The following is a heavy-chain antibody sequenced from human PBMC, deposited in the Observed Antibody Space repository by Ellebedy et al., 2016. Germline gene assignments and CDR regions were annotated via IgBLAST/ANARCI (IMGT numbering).Heavy chain of an antibody. J-gene: IGHJ4*02. CDR2: INHSGST. V-gene: IGHV4-34*01. CDR3: ARAPGSGSPLYFDY. CDR1: GGSFSGYY. Sequence: SETLSLXCAVYGGSFSGYYWSWIGQPPGKGLEWIGEINHSGSTNYNPSLKSRVTISVDTSKNQFSLKLSSVTAADTAVYYCARAPGSGSPLYFDYWGQGTLVTVSS. D-gene: IGHD3-10*01.